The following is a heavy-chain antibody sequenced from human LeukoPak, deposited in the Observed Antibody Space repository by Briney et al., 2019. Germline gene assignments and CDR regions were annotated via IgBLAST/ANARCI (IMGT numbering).Heavy chain of an antibody. CDR3: TAYGMSTEELDY. Sequence: GGSLRLSCAASGFTFSNAWMSWVRQAPGKGLEWVGRINSKTDGGTTDYAAPVKGRFTISRDDSKNTLYLQMNSLKAEDTAVYYCTAYGMSTEELDYWGQGTLVTVSS. J-gene: IGHJ4*02. CDR1: GFTFSNAW. CDR2: INSKTDGGTT. V-gene: IGHV3-15*01. D-gene: IGHD1-26*01.